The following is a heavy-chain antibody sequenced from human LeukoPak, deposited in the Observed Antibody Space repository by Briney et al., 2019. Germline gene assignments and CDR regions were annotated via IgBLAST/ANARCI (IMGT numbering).Heavy chain of an antibody. CDR3: ARGKSLQQWLVRVLGY. CDR2: INHSGST. V-gene: IGHV4-34*01. CDR1: GGSFSGYY. D-gene: IGHD6-19*01. Sequence: SETLSLTCAVYGGSFSGYYWSWIRQPPGKGLEWIGEINHSGSTNYNPSLKSRITISVDTSKNQFSLKLSSVTAADTAVYYCARGKSLQQWLVRVLGYWGQGTLVTVSS. J-gene: IGHJ4*02.